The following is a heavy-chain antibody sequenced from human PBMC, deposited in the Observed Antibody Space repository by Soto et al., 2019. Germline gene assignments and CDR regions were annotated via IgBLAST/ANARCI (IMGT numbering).Heavy chain of an antibody. CDR3: ARPQGGYEKRIGFDY. D-gene: IGHD5-12*01. CDR2: ISAYNGNT. CDR1: GYTFTSYG. Sequence: ASVKVSCKASGYTFTSYGISWVRQAPGQGLEWMGWISAYNGNTNYAQKLQGRVTMTTDTSTSTAYMELRSLRSDDTAVYYCARPQGGYEKRIGFDYWGQGTLVTVSS. J-gene: IGHJ4*02. V-gene: IGHV1-18*01.